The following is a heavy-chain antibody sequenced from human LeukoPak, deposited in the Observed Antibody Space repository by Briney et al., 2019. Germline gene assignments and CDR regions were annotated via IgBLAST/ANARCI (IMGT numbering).Heavy chain of an antibody. D-gene: IGHD1-1*01. CDR3: ARDPTTGTTWGFHIDY. CDR2: INPNSCVI. J-gene: IGHJ4*02. V-gene: IGHV1-2*02. CDR1: GYTFTGYY. Sequence: ASVKVSCKASGYTFTGYYMHWVRQAPGQGLEWMGWINPNSCVINYAQTFQGMVTMNRDTSISTAYMELSRLRSEDTAVYYCARDPTTGTTWGFHIDYWGQGTLVTVSS.